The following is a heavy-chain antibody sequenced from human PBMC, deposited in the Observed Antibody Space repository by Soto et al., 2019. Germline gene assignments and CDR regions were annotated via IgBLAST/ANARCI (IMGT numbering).Heavy chain of an antibody. Sequence: QVQLVQSGAELKKPGSSVKVSCKSSGGTFNSYAISWVRQAPGQGLEWMGGIIPIFGTANNAQKFQGRVTITAYQSTSTAYMELSSLRSEDTSVYYCARCPFFLSGGVVSIRNWFDPWGQGTLVTVSS. J-gene: IGHJ5*02. CDR2: IIPIFGTA. V-gene: IGHV1-69*01. D-gene: IGHD3-3*01. CDR1: GGTFNSYA. CDR3: ARCPFFLSGGVVSIRNWFDP.